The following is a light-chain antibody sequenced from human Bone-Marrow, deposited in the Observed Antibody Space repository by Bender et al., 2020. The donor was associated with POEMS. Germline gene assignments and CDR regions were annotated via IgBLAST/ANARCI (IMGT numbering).Light chain of an antibody. Sequence: QSVLTQPPSVSGAPGQRVTISCTGSSSNIGAGFDIHWYQQLPGAAPKLLIYGYNNRPSGVPDRFSGSKSGTSASLAITGLQAEDEADYYCGSYTSSNTLVFGGGTKLTVL. CDR3: GSYTSSNTLV. J-gene: IGLJ2*01. CDR1: SSNIGAGFD. CDR2: GYN. V-gene: IGLV1-40*01.